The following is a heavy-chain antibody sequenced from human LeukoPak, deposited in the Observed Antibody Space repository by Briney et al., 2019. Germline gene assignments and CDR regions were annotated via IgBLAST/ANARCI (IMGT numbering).Heavy chain of an antibody. D-gene: IGHD2-21*02. Sequence: GGSLRLSCAASGFTFSSYAMSWVRQAPGKGLEWVAFIRYDGRNKYYADSVKGRFTISRDNSKVLVDLQMTSLRAEDTAVYYCAKDREAYCGGDCYSAFDYWDQGRPVIVSS. CDR2: IRYDGRNK. J-gene: IGHJ4*02. CDR3: AKDREAYCGGDCYSAFDY. V-gene: IGHV3-30*02. CDR1: GFTFSSYA.